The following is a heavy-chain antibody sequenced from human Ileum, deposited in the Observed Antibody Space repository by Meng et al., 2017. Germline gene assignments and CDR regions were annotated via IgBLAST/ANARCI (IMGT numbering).Heavy chain of an antibody. J-gene: IGHJ4*02. CDR1: GGSISSGGYY. V-gene: IGHV4-31*03. CDR3: ARGGTAYFDY. CDR2: IYDSGST. Sequence: QVQLQESGPGLVKPSQTLSLTCTVSGGSISSGGYYWSWIRQHPGKGLEWIGYIYDSGSTYYNPSLKSRIAISGDTYKNQFSLNLSSVTAADTAVYYCARGGTAYFDYWGQGTLVTVSS. D-gene: IGHD1-1*01.